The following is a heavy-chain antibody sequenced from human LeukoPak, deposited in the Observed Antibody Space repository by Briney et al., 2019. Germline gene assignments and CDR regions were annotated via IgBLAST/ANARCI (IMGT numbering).Heavy chain of an antibody. J-gene: IGHJ4*02. D-gene: IGHD3/OR15-3a*01. V-gene: IGHV4-34*01. CDR3: ARQTGSGLFILP. Sequence: SETLSLTCAVYGGSFSGYYWSWIRQPPGKGLEWIGEINHSGSTNSNPSLKSRVTISVDTSKNQFSLKLSSVTAADTAMYYCARQTGSGLFILPGGQGTLVTVSS. CDR2: INHSGST. CDR1: GGSFSGYY.